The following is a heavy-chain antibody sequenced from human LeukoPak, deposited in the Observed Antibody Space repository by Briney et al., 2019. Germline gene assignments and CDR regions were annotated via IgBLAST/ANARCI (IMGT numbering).Heavy chain of an antibody. V-gene: IGHV3-72*01. D-gene: IGHD3-10*01. J-gene: IGHJ4*02. CDR2: SRNKANSYTT. CDR1: GFIFSDHY. Sequence: GGYLRLSCAASGFIFSDHYIDWVRQAPGKGLEWVGRSRNKANSYTTEYAASVKGRFTISRDNSKNTLYLQMNSLRAEDTAVYYCAKDLSGGSGGPDYWGQGTLATVSS. CDR3: AKDLSGGSGGPDY.